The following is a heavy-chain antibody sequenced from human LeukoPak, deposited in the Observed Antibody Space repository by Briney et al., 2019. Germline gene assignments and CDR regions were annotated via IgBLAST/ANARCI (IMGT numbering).Heavy chain of an antibody. CDR2: ISGSGGST. CDR3: ATHYYDSSGYYGSFDY. V-gene: IGHV3-23*01. Sequence: GGSLRLSCAASGFTFSSYAMSWVRQAPGKGLEWVSAISGSGGSTYYADSVKGRFTISRDNSKNTLYLQMNSRRAEDTAVYYCATHYYDSSGYYGSFDYWGQGTPVTVSS. CDR1: GFTFSSYA. D-gene: IGHD3-22*01. J-gene: IGHJ4*02.